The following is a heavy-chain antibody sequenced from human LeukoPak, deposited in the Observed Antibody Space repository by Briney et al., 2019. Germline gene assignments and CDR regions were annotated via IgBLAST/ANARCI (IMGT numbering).Heavy chain of an antibody. D-gene: IGHD1-26*01. Sequence: ASVKVSCKASGGTFSSYAISWVRQAPGQGLEWMGIINPSGGSTSYAQKFQGRVTMTRDTSTSTVYMELSSLRSEDTAVYYCARPRGSYQADAFDIWGQGTMVTVSS. V-gene: IGHV1-46*01. J-gene: IGHJ3*02. CDR2: INPSGGST. CDR1: GGTFSSYA. CDR3: ARPRGSYQADAFDI.